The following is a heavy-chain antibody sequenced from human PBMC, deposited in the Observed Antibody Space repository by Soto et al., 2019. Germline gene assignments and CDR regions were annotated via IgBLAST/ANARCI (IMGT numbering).Heavy chain of an antibody. J-gene: IGHJ6*03. CDR3: ASQGLPYFDWSPTPLYYMDV. Sequence: QVQLQQWGAGLLEPSETLSLTCAVYGGSFSGYYWSWIRQPPGKGLEWIGEINHSGNTNYNPSLKSRVTTSVDKAKKQFSLKLSSVTAADTAVYYCASQGLPYFDWSPTPLYYMDVWGKGTTVTVSS. CDR2: INHSGNT. CDR1: GGSFSGYY. D-gene: IGHD3-9*01. V-gene: IGHV4-34*01.